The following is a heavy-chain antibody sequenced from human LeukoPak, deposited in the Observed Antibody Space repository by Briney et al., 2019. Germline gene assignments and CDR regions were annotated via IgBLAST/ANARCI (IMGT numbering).Heavy chain of an antibody. D-gene: IGHD3-10*01. CDR3: ARSITMVRGAPGGY. J-gene: IGHJ4*02. V-gene: IGHV4-34*01. CDR1: GGSFSGYY. Sequence: SETLSLTCAAYGGSFSGYYWSWIRQPPGKGLEWIGEINHSGSTNYNPSLKSRVTISEDTSKNQFSLKLSSVTAADTAVYYCARSITMVRGAPGGYWGQGTLVTVSS. CDR2: INHSGST.